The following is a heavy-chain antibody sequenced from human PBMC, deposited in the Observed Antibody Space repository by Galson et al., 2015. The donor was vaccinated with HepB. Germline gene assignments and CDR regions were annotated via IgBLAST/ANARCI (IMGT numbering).Heavy chain of an antibody. CDR1: GYTFTSYG. V-gene: IGHV1-18*01. CDR2: ISAYNGNT. J-gene: IGHJ6*02. CDR3: ARDLGEQWLVVWGNYYYYGMDV. Sequence: SVKVSCKASGYTFTSYGISWVRQAPGQGLEWMGWISAYNGNTNYAQKLQGRVTMTTDTSTSTAYMELRSLRSDDTAVYYCARDLGEQWLVVWGNYYYYGMDVWGQGTTVTVSS. D-gene: IGHD6-19*01.